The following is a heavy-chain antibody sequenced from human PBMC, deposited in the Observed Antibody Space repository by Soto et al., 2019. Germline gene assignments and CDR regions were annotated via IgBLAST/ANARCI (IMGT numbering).Heavy chain of an antibody. D-gene: IGHD6-13*01. V-gene: IGHV3-23*01. J-gene: IGHJ3*02. CDR1: GFTFSSYA. CDR2: ISGSGGST. CDR3: AKIPHSSSWYLDAFDI. Sequence: EVQLLESGGGLVQPGGSLRLSCAASGFTFSSYAMSWVRQAPGKGLEWVSAISGSGGSTYYADSVQGRFTISRDNSKNTLYLQMNSLRAEDTAVYYCAKIPHSSSWYLDAFDIWGQGTMVTVSS.